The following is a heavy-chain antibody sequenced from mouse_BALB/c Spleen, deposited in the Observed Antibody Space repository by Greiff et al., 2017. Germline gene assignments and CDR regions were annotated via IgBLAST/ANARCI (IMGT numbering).Heavy chain of an antibody. CDR2: IRLKSNNYAT. CDR3: TRHGNSLYAMDY. V-gene: IGHV6-6*02. J-gene: IGHJ4*01. Sequence: EVQLVESGGGLVQPGGSMKLSCVASGFTFSNYWMNWVRQSPEKGLEWVAEIRLKSNNYATHYAESVKGRFTISRDDSKSSVYLQMNNLRAEDTGIYYCTRHGNSLYAMDYWGQGTSVTVSS. D-gene: IGHD2-1*01. CDR1: GFTFSNYW.